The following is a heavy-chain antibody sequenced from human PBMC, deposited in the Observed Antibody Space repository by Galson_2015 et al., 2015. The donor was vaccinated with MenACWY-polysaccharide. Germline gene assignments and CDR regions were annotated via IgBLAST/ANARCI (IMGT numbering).Heavy chain of an antibody. Sequence: SETLSLTCTVSHDSITSSYWSRIRQSADKGLEYLGRIHATGSTAYNPSFRSRVAMSVDLPRNQLSLRLVSVTASDTAIYYCARRSLDNWYFDLWGRGTLVIVSS. J-gene: IGHJ2*01. CDR1: HDSITSSY. D-gene: IGHD1-1*01. CDR3: ARRSLDNWYFDL. V-gene: IGHV4-4*07. CDR2: IHATGST.